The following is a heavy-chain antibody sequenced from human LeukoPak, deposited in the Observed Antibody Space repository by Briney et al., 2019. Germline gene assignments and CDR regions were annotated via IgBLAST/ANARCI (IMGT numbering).Heavy chain of an antibody. CDR3: AREALYYDILTGYHRGGNFDY. CDR1: GGTFSSYA. J-gene: IGHJ4*02. Sequence: APVKVSCKASGGTFSSYAISWVRQAPGQGLEWMGGIIPIFGTANYAQKFQGRVTITADKSTSTAYMELSSLRSEDTAVYYCAREALYYDILTGYHRGGNFDYWGQGTLVTVSS. V-gene: IGHV1-69*06. D-gene: IGHD3-9*01. CDR2: IIPIFGTA.